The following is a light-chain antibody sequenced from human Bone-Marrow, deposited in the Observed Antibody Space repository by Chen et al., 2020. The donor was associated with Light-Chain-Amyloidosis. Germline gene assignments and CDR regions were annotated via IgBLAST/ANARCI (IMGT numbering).Light chain of an antibody. V-gene: IGLV6-57*01. CDR3: QSYQGSSQGV. CDR1: SGSIATNY. CDR2: EDD. Sequence: NFMLTQPHSGSVSPGKTVITSCTRSSGSIATNYVQWYQQRPGSSPTTVIYEDDQRPSGVPYRFSGSIDRSSNSASLTISGLKTEDEADYYCQSYQGSSQGVFGGGTKLTVL. J-gene: IGLJ3*02.